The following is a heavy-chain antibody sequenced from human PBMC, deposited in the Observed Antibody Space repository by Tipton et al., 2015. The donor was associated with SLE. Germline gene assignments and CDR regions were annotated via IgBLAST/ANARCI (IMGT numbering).Heavy chain of an antibody. CDR1: GGSISSSNHY. Sequence: TLSLTCTVSGGSISSSNHYWGWIRQPPGKGLEWIGSIYYSGSTYYNPSLKSRVTISADTSTNRLSLQLSSVTAADTALYYCARLISAYDCNSDYWGQGTLVTVSS. CDR3: ARLISAYDCNSDY. J-gene: IGHJ4*02. V-gene: IGHV4-39*07. D-gene: IGHD5-12*01. CDR2: IYYSGST.